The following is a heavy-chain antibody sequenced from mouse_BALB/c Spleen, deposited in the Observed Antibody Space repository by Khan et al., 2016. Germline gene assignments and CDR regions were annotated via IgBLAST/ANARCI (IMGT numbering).Heavy chain of an antibody. J-gene: IGHJ1*01. D-gene: IGHD2-1*01. Sequence: EVKLEESGGGLVQPGGSMKLSCVASGFTFSNYWMNWVRQSPEKGLEWVAEIRLKSNAYAKHSAESGKCMFTISSDNAKSIVYLQMNNLRAEDTAIYYCSRNGNKQYFDVWGAGTTVTVSS. CDR3: SRNGNKQYFDV. V-gene: IGHV6-6*02. CDR1: GFTFSNYW. CDR2: IRLKSNAYAK.